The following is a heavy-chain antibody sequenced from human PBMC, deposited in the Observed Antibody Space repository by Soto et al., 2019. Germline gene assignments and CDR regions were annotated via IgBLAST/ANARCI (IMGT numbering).Heavy chain of an antibody. CDR1: GYTLPSYG. J-gene: IGHJ6*02. CDR3: ARVTSYYVWGSHRFVMDF. V-gene: IGHV1-18*01. D-gene: IGHD3-16*02. CDR2: ISAYNGNT. Sequence: ASVKVSCKASGYTLPSYGSLWVRHPSGQGIEWMGWISAYNGNTNYAQKLQGRVTMTTDTSTSTAYMELRSLRSDDTAVYYCARVTSYYVWGSHRFVMDFSGQGTTDIVSS.